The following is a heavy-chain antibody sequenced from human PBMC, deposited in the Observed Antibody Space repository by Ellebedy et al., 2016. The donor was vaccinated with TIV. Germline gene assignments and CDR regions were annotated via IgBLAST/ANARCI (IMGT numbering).Heavy chain of an antibody. CDR1: GYTFTSYY. CDR2: INPSDGDT. D-gene: IGHD6-6*01. CDR3: ARTPRIAARYPYEY. Sequence: ASVKVSXKASGYTFTSYYLHWVRQAPGQRLEWMGIINPSDGDTRYAQKFQGRVTMTRDTSTSRVYMELSSLRSDDAAVYYCARTPRIAARYPYEYWGQGTLVTVPS. V-gene: IGHV1-46*01. J-gene: IGHJ4*02.